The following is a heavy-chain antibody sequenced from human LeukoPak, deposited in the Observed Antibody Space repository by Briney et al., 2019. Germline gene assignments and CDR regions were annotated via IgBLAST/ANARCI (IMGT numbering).Heavy chain of an antibody. D-gene: IGHD4-23*01. J-gene: IGHJ4*02. CDR2: ISTTGGST. CDR3: AKDWTTVVTPKGYYFDS. Sequence: GGSLRLSCAASGFSFNNYAMSWVRQAPGKGLEWVSAISTTGGSTYYADSVKGRFTISRDNSKNTLSLQMDSLRVEDTAVYYCAKDWTTVVTPKGYYFDSWGKGTLVTVSS. CDR1: GFSFNNYA. V-gene: IGHV3-23*01.